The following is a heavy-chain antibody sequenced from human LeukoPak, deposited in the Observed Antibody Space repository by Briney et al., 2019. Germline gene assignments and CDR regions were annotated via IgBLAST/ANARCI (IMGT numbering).Heavy chain of an antibody. Sequence: GESLKISYKTSGYSFTSYWIGWVRQMPGKGLEWMGIIYPGDSYTTYSPSFQGQVTISADKSINTAYLQWSSLQASDTAMYYCARTADISTGFGSDYWGQGTLVTVSS. V-gene: IGHV5-51*01. J-gene: IGHJ4*02. CDR2: IYPGDSYT. CDR3: ARTADISTGFGSDY. CDR1: GYSFTSYW. D-gene: IGHD3-9*01.